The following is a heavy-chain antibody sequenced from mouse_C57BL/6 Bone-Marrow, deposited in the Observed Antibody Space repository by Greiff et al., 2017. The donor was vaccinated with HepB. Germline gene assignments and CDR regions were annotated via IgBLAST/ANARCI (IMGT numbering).Heavy chain of an antibody. J-gene: IGHJ3*01. CDR1: GYTFTSYW. CDR3: ARWNYDYDGAWFAY. V-gene: IGHV1-72*01. CDR2: IDPNSGGT. Sequence: QVQLQQPGAELVKPGASVKLSCKASGYTFTSYWMHWVKQRPGRGLEWIGGIDPNSGGTKYNEKFKSKATLTVDKPSSTAYMQLSSLTSEDSAVYYCARWNYDYDGAWFAYWGQGTLVTVSA. D-gene: IGHD2-4*01.